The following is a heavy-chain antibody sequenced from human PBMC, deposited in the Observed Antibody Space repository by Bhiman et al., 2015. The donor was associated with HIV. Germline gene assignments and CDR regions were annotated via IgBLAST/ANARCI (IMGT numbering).Heavy chain of an antibody. Sequence: EVQLVESGGGVVRPGGSLRLSCAASGLTFGDYGMGWVRQAPGKGLEWVSSISSSSYYIYYADSVKGRFTISRDNAKNSLYLQMNSLRAEDTAVYYCARGSSSSLSAERFDPWGQGTLVTVSS. CDR2: ISSSSYYI. V-gene: IGHV3-21*01. J-gene: IGHJ5*02. CDR3: ARGSSSSLSAERFDP. CDR1: GLTFGDYG. D-gene: IGHD6-6*01.